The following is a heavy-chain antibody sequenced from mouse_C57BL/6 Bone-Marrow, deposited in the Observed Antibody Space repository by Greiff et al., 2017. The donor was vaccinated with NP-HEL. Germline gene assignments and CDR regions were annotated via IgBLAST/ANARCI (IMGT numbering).Heavy chain of an antibody. J-gene: IGHJ2*01. CDR3: VPSYGNYFDY. V-gene: IGHV10-1*01. Sequence: EVKVVESGGGLVQPKGSLKLSCAASGFSFNTYAMNWVRQAPGKGLEWVARIRSKSNNYATYYADSVKDRFTISRDDSESMLYLQMNNLKTEDTAMYYCVPSYGNYFDYWGQGTTLTVSS. CDR2: IRSKSNNYAT. D-gene: IGHD2-10*02. CDR1: GFSFNTYA.